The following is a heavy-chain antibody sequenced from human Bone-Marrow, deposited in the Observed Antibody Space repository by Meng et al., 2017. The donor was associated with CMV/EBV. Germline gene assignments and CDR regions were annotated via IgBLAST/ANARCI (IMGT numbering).Heavy chain of an antibody. V-gene: IGHV4-59*01. J-gene: IGHJ6*02. D-gene: IGHD2-2*02. CDR1: GGSISSYY. Sequence: SETLSLTCTVYGGSISSYYWSWVRQPPGKGLEWIAYVYYSGSTHHNPSLKSRVTISIDTSKNQFSLRLSPVTAADTAVYYCARGDVVVPAAILGMDYYYYYGMAVWGQGTTVPIYS. CDR3: ARGDVVVPAAILGMDYYYYYGMAV. CDR2: VYYSGST.